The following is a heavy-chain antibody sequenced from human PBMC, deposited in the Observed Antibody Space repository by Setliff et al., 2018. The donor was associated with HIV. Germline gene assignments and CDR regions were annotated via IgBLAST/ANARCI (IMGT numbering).Heavy chain of an antibody. CDR3: ARARRDSYDRGRRNHYYIDV. CDR1: GYTFSSND. J-gene: IGHJ6*03. Sequence: ASVKVSCKASGYTFSSNDINWVRQATGQGLEWKGWMNPNSGNTGYAQKFQGRVTMTRDTSISTAYMGLNNLKFEDTAVYYCARARRDSYDRGRRNHYYIDVWGKGTTVTVSS. CDR2: MNPNSGNT. D-gene: IGHD3-22*01. V-gene: IGHV1-8*01.